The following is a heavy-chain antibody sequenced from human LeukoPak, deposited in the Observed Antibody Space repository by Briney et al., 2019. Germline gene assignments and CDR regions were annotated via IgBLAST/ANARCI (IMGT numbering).Heavy chain of an antibody. J-gene: IGHJ4*02. V-gene: IGHV1-69*05. Sequence: ASVKVSCKASGGTFSSYAISWVRQAPGQGLEWMGRIIPIFGTANYAQKFQGRVTITTDESTSTAYMELSSLRSEDTAVYYCARAITYYYDSSGYPSFDYWGQGTLVTVSS. CDR2: IIPIFGTA. CDR3: ARAITYYYDSSGYPSFDY. D-gene: IGHD3-22*01. CDR1: GGTFSSYA.